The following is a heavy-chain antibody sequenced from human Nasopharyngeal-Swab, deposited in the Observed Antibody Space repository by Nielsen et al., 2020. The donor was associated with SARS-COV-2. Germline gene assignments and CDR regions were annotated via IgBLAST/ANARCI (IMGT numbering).Heavy chain of an antibody. Sequence: VRQAPGKGLEWVSSISSSSSYIYYADSVKGRFTISRDNAKNSLYLQMNSLRAEDMAVYYCAKDGGDGGPFDYWGQGTLVTVSS. V-gene: IGHV3-21*04. CDR3: AKDGGDGGPFDY. J-gene: IGHJ4*02. D-gene: IGHD2-15*01. CDR2: ISSSSSYI.